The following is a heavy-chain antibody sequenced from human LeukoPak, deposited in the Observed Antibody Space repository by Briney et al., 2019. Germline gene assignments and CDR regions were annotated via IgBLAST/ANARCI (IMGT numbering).Heavy chain of an antibody. CDR3: AKRRWMYYYDSSGYYYVDHDY. V-gene: IGHV3-30*02. CDR1: GFAFSSYG. CDR2: IRYDGSNK. J-gene: IGHJ4*02. Sequence: GGSLRLSCAASGFAFSSYGMHWVRQAPGKGLEWVAFIRYDGSNKYYADSVQGRFTISRDNSKNTLYLQMNSLRAEDTAVYYCAKRRWMYYYDSSGYYYVDHDYWGQGTLVTVSS. D-gene: IGHD3-22*01.